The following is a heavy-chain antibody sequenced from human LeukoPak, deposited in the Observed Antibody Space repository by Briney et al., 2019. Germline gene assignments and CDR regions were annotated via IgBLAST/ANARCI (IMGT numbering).Heavy chain of an antibody. Sequence: ASVKVSCKASGYTFPSYFMHWVRQAPGQGLEWMGIINPSGGSTSYAQKFQGRVTMTRDTSTSTVYMELSSLRSEDTAVYYCARDWAAAGNRRLSFDYWGQGTLVTVSS. CDR3: ARDWAAAGNRRLSFDY. V-gene: IGHV1-46*01. CDR1: GYTFPSYF. D-gene: IGHD6-13*01. J-gene: IGHJ4*02. CDR2: INPSGGST.